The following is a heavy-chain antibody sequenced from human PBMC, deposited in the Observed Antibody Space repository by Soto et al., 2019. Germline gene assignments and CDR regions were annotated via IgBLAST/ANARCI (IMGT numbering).Heavy chain of an antibody. CDR3: ARDWRGYYGSVE. Sequence: VASVKVSCKASGFTFTNSAVQWVRQARGQRLEWIGWIVVGSGNTNYAQKFQERVTITRDMSTSTAYMELSSLRSEDTAVYYCARDWRGYYGSVEWGQGTLVTVSS. J-gene: IGHJ4*02. V-gene: IGHV1-58*01. CDR1: GFTFTNSA. D-gene: IGHD3-10*01. CDR2: IVVGSGNT.